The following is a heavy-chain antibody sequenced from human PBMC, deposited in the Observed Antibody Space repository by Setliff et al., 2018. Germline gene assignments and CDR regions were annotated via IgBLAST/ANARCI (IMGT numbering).Heavy chain of an antibody. Sequence: PGGSLRLSCAASGFTFSSYAMSWVRQAAGKGLEWVSAISGSGGSTYYADSVKGRFTISRDNAKNSLYLQMNSLRAEDTAVYYCARGSIAAAGTDLDYWGQGTLVTVSS. V-gene: IGHV3-23*01. CDR1: GFTFSSYA. CDR2: ISGSGGST. CDR3: ARGSIAAAGTDLDY. D-gene: IGHD6-13*01. J-gene: IGHJ4*02.